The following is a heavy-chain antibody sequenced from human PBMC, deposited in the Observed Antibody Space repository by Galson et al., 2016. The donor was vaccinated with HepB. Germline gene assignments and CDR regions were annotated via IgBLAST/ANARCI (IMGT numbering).Heavy chain of an antibody. Sequence: SLRLSCAASGFIVNNNYMNWVRQAPGKGLEWVSVIYSDGSTYYADSVKGRFTISGDNSKNMLYLQMNTLRAEDTAVYYCVRDVPWEGYSLDVWGPGTTVTVSS. V-gene: IGHV3-53*01. J-gene: IGHJ6*02. D-gene: IGHD1-26*01. CDR1: GFIVNNNY. CDR2: IYSDGST. CDR3: VRDVPWEGYSLDV.